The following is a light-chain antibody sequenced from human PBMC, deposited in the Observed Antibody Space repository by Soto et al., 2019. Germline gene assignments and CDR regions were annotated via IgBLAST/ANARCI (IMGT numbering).Light chain of an antibody. CDR2: RAS. CDR3: HQYSNWPPWT. V-gene: IGKV3-15*01. Sequence: EIVMTQFPATLSVSTGERATLSCRASQSLSDNLSWYQQRPGQAPRLLIYRASTRATGVPARLSASVSGTEFTLTISSLQSEDSENYYCHQYSNWPPWTCGPGTKVEIK. J-gene: IGKJ1*01. CDR1: QSLSDN.